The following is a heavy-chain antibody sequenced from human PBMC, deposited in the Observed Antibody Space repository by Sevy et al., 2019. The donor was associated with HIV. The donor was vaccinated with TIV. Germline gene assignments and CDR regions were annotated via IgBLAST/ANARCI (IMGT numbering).Heavy chain of an antibody. J-gene: IGHJ5*02. V-gene: IGHV5-51*01. CDR1: GYSFTSYW. CDR3: ARAYCTNGVCYTGWFDL. CDR2: IYPGDSDT. D-gene: IGHD2-8*01. Sequence: GESLKISCKGSGYSFTSYWIGWVRQMPGKGLEWMGIIYPGDSDTRHSPSFQGQVTISADKSISTAYLQWSSLKASDTAMYYCARAYCTNGVCYTGWFDLWGQGTLVTVSS.